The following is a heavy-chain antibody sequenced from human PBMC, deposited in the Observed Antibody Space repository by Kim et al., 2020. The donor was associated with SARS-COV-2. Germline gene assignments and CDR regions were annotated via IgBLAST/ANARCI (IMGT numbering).Heavy chain of an antibody. V-gene: IGHV3-23*01. Sequence: GGSLRLSCAASGLTFTNYAMSWVRQAPGKGLEWVSTLTGGGDNSYYADSVKGRFTISRDNSKNSVYLQMNSLRAEDMAVYYCASTGFGEQDVWGQGTTVTVSS. D-gene: IGHD3-10*01. CDR3: ASTGFGEQDV. CDR1: GLTFTNYA. CDR2: LTGGGDNS. J-gene: IGHJ6*02.